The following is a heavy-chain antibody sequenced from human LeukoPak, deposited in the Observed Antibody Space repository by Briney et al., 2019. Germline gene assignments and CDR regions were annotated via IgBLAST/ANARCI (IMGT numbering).Heavy chain of an antibody. CDR2: IYYSGST. J-gene: IGHJ4*02. D-gene: IGHD4-17*01. CDR3: ARAKETVTPDY. CDR1: GGSISSSSYY. V-gene: IGHV4-39*07. Sequence: PSETLSLTCTVSGGSISSSSYYWGWIRQPPGKGLEWIGSIYYSGSTYYNPSLKSRVTISVDTSKNQFSLKLSSVTTADTAVYYCARAKETVTPDYWGQGTLVTVSS.